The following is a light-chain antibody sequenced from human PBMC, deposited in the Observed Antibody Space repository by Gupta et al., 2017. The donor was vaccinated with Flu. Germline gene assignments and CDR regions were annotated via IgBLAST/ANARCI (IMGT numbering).Light chain of an antibody. CDR2: EAT. CDR1: SRDVGTYKL. V-gene: IGLV2-23*01. CDR3: CSYAGTNLCV. Sequence: HSALTQPASVSGSPGQSIPISCTGTSRDVGTYKLVSWYQQSPGKAPKFMIYEATKRPSGVSDRLSGSKSGITASLTFSGLRSEDEAEYYCCSYAGTNLCVFGSGTKVTV. J-gene: IGLJ1*01.